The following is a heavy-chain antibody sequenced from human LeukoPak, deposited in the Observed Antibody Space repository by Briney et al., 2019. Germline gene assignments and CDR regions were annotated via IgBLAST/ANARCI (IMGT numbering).Heavy chain of an antibody. CDR1: GFAFSSYA. Sequence: GGSLRLSCAASGFAFSSYAMSWVRQAPGKGLEWVSAISGSGGSTYYADSVKGRFTISRDNSKNTLYLQMNSLRAEDTAVYYCAKSTMIVVVPNDYWGQGTLVTVSS. CDR2: ISGSGGST. D-gene: IGHD3-22*01. V-gene: IGHV3-23*01. J-gene: IGHJ4*02. CDR3: AKSTMIVVVPNDY.